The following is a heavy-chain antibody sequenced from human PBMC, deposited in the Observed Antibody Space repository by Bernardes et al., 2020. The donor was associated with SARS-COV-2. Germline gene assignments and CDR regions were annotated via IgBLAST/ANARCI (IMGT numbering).Heavy chain of an antibody. D-gene: IGHD3-22*01. CDR1: GFTFRSYG. V-gene: IGHV3-74*01. CDR2: INSDGSST. CDR3: ARDGLGEDSSGYYAQNYYYYGMDV. Sequence: GGALRLSCAVSGFTFRSYGMYWVRQVPGKGLVWVSHINSDGSSTRYADSVKGRFTISRDNAENTLYLQMNSLRAEDTAVYYCARDGLGEDSSGYYAQNYYYYGMDVWGQGTTVNVSS. J-gene: IGHJ6*02.